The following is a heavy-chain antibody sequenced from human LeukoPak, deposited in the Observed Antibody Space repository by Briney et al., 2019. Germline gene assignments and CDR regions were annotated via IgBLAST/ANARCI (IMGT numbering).Heavy chain of an antibody. D-gene: IGHD3-16*02. CDR3: ARVRAFGGVIVIDY. J-gene: IGHJ4*02. CDR1: GGSISSSSHS. Sequence: SETLSLTCTVSGGSISSSSHSWGWIPQPPGKGLEWTGTIYYTGRTYYNPSLESRLTISVDTSKNQFSLKLSSVTAADTAVYYCARVRAFGGVIVIDYWGQGTLVTVSS. CDR2: IYYTGRT. V-gene: IGHV4-39*07.